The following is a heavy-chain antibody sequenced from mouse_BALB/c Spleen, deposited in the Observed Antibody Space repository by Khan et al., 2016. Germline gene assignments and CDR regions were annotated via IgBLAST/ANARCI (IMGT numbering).Heavy chain of an antibody. CDR3: AQSYGGYYGFAY. CDR1: GFNIKDTY. D-gene: IGHD2-3*01. V-gene: IGHV14-3*02. J-gene: IGHJ3*01. CDR2: IDPANGNT. Sequence: VQLQQSGAELVKPGASVKLSCTASGFNIKDTYMHWVKQRPEQGLEWSGRIDPANGNTKYDPTFQGKATITADTSSNHAYLQFSSLTSEDTAVYYCAQSYGGYYGFAYWGQGTLVTVSA.